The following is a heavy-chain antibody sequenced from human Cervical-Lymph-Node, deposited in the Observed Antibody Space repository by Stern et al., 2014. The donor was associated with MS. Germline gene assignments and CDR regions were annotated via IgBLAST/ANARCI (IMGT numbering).Heavy chain of an antibody. Sequence: EVQLEESGGGLVKLGGSLRLSCAASGFTFSTYSMNWVRQAPGKGLEWVSSISISSGYIYYADSVKGRFTISRDNAKNSLYLQMNSLRAEDTAVYYCAGADGRYYYYYGMDVWGQGTTVTVSS. D-gene: IGHD5-24*01. CDR3: AGADGRYYYYYGMDV. V-gene: IGHV3-21*01. J-gene: IGHJ6*02. CDR1: GFTFSTYS. CDR2: ISISSGYI.